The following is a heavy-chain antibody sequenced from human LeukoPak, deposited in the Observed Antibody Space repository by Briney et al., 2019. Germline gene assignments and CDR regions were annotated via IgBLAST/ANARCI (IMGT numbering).Heavy chain of an antibody. CDR2: ISGSGGST. CDR3: AREDIVVVVAASYNWFDP. J-gene: IGHJ5*02. D-gene: IGHD2-15*01. Sequence: PGGSLRLSCAASGFTFSSYAMSWVRQAPGKGLEWVSAISGSGGSTYYADSVKGRFTISRDNSKNTLYLQMNSLRAEDTAVYYCAREDIVVVVAASYNWFDPWGQGTLVTVSS. V-gene: IGHV3-23*01. CDR1: GFTFSSYA.